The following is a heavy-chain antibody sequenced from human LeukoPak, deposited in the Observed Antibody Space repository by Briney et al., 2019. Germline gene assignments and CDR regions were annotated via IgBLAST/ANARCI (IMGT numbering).Heavy chain of an antibody. CDR3: ARAYYGSGSYWVPY. V-gene: IGHV3-30*03. J-gene: IGHJ4*02. D-gene: IGHD3-10*01. Sequence: GRSLRLSCAASGFTFSSYGMHWVRQAPGKGLEWVAVISYDGSNKYYADSVKGRFTISRDNSKNTLYLQMNSLRAEDTAVYYCARAYYGSGSYWVPYWGQGTLVTVSS. CDR1: GFTFSSYG. CDR2: ISYDGSNK.